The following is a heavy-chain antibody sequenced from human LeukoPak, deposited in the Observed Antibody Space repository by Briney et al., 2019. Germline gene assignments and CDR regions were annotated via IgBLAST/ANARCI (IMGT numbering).Heavy chain of an antibody. J-gene: IGHJ2*01. CDR3: ARLRSWYFDL. CDR1: GYSISSGYY. CDR2: IYHSGST. Sequence: SETLSLTCAVSGYSISSGYYWGWIRQPPGKGLEWIGSIYHSGSTYYNPSLKSRVTISVDTSKNQLSLKLSSVTAADTAVYYCARLRSWYFDLWGRGTLVTVSS. V-gene: IGHV4-38-2*01.